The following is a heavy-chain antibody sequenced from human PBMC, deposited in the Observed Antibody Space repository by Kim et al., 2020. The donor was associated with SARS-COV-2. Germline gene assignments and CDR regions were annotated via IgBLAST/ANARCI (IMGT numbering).Heavy chain of an antibody. Sequence: GGSLRLSCAASGFTFSSYWMSWVRQAPGKGLEWVANIKQDGSEKYYVDSVKGRFTISRDNAKNSLYLQMNSLRAEDTAVYYCAREGSFDFWSGYPYYYGMDVWGQGTTVTVSS. J-gene: IGHJ6*02. CDR3: AREGSFDFWSGYPYYYGMDV. D-gene: IGHD3-3*01. CDR1: GFTFSSYW. V-gene: IGHV3-7*01. CDR2: IKQDGSEK.